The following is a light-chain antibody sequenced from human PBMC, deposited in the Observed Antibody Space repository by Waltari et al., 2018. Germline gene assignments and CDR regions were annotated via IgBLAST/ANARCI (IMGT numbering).Light chain of an antibody. CDR3: QVWDNTSDHV. V-gene: IGLV3-21*04. Sequence: SYVLAQPHSVSVAPGETARITCGGSDIRRKSVHWYQQKPGPAPRLVIYYDSARPSGIPERFSGSNSGNTSTLTISRVEAGDEADYYCQVWDNTSDHVFGTGTTVTVL. J-gene: IGLJ1*01. CDR2: YDS. CDR1: DIRRKS.